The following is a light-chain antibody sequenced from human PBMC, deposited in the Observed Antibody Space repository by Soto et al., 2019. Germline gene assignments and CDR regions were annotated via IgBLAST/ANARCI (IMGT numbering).Light chain of an antibody. J-gene: IGLJ3*02. CDR2: DVT. CDR3: SSYTSASTHWV. CDR1: SSDVGGYNY. V-gene: IGLV2-14*01. Sequence: QSALTQPASVSGSPGQSITISCTGTSSDVGGYNYVSWYQQYPGKAPKLMIYDVTDRPSGVSNRFSGSKSVNTASLTISGLQPEDEADYYCSSYTSASTHWVFGGGTKLTVL.